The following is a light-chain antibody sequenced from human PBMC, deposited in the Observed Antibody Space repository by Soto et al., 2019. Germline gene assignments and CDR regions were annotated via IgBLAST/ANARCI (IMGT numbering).Light chain of an antibody. CDR1: QSISDW. Sequence: DIQMTQSPSTLSASVGDRVTITCRASQSISDWLAWYQHKPGKAPELLIYKPSSLESGVPSRFIGSGSGTEFTLTISSLQPDDFAAYYCQHYNSYSWTFGQGTKVDIK. J-gene: IGKJ1*01. CDR2: KPS. V-gene: IGKV1-5*03. CDR3: QHYNSYSWT.